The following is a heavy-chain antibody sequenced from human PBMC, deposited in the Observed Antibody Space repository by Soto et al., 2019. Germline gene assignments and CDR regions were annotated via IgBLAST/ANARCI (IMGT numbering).Heavy chain of an antibody. Sequence: ASVKVSCKASGYTFTSYGISWVRLAPGQGLEWMGWISAYNGNTNYAQKLQGRVTMTTDTSTSTAYMELRSLRSDDTAVYYCARMHYGPNWFDPWGQGTLVTVSS. CDR1: GYTFTSYG. V-gene: IGHV1-18*01. J-gene: IGHJ5*02. CDR2: ISAYNGNT. D-gene: IGHD4-17*01. CDR3: ARMHYGPNWFDP.